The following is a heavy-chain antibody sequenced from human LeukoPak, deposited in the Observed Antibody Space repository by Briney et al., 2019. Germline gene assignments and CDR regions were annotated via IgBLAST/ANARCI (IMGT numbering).Heavy chain of an antibody. CDR3: ARHRSPQKYSGSYWLWDI. CDR1: GGSISSSSSY. J-gene: IGHJ3*02. Sequence: SETLSLTCTVSGGSISSSSSYWGWIRQPPGKGLEWIGSIYYSGSTYYNPSLKSRVTISVDTSKNQFSLKLSSVTAADTAVYYCARHRSPQKYSGSYWLWDIWGQGTMVTVSS. D-gene: IGHD1-26*01. V-gene: IGHV4-39*01. CDR2: IYYSGST.